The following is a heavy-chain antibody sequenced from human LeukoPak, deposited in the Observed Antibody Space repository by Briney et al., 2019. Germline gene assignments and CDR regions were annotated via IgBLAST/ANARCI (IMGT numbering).Heavy chain of an antibody. Sequence: GGSLRLSCAASGFTFSSYSMNWVRQAPGKGLEWVSSISSSSSYIYYADSVKGRFTISRDNAKNSLYLQMNNLRAEDTAVYYCARDARDYYYYMDVWGKGTTVTVSS. J-gene: IGHJ6*03. CDR1: GFTFSSYS. CDR2: ISSSSSYI. CDR3: ARDARDYYYYMDV. V-gene: IGHV3-21*01.